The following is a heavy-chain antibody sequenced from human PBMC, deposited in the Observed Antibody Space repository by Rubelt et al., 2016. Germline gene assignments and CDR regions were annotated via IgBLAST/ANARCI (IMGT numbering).Heavy chain of an antibody. Sequence: GKGLEWVAVISYDGSNKYYADSVKGRFTISRDNSKNTLYLQMNSLRAEDTAVYYCARDPIDIVATSGDYWGQGTLVTVSS. J-gene: IGHJ4*02. CDR3: ARDPIDIVATSGDY. CDR2: ISYDGSNK. V-gene: IGHV3-30*04. D-gene: IGHD5-12*01.